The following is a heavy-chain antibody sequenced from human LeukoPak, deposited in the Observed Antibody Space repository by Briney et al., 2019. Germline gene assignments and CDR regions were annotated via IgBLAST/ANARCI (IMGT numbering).Heavy chain of an antibody. CDR2: IYYTGS. CDR1: GGSISSYY. V-gene: IGHV4-59*12. J-gene: IGHJ4*02. D-gene: IGHD5-12*01. CDR3: ASHSGGYAY. Sequence: SETLSLTCTVSGGSISSYYWSWIRQPPGKGLGWIGYIYYTGSYYNPSLKSRVTISLDTSKNQFSLKLNSVTAADTAVYYCASHSGGYAYWGQGTLVTVSS.